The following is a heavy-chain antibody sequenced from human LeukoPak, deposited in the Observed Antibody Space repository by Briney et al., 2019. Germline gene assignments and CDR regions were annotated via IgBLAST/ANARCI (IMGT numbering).Heavy chain of an antibody. CDR3: ATGSGSYQTFDY. Sequence: GGSLELPCAASGFPVSSNYMSWVRQAPGKGLEWVSFIYSGGSTYYADSVKGRFTISRDNSKNTLYLQMNSLRAEDTAVYYCATGSGSYQTFDYWGQGTLVTVSS. CDR1: GFPVSSNY. J-gene: IGHJ4*02. CDR2: IYSGGST. V-gene: IGHV3-66*01. D-gene: IGHD3-10*01.